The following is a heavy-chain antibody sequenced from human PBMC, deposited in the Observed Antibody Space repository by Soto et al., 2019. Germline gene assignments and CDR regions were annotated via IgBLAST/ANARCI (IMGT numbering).Heavy chain of an antibody. V-gene: IGHV1-46*01. D-gene: IGHD1-20*01. CDR2: INPSGGST. CDR1: GYTFTSYD. J-gene: IGHJ5*02. Sequence: ASVKVSCKASGYTFTSYDINWVRQAPGQGLEWMGIINPSGGSTSYAQKFQGRVTMTRDTSTSTVYMELSSLRSEDTAVYYCAREHLPITGTTLDPWGQGTLVTVSS. CDR3: AREHLPITGTTLDP.